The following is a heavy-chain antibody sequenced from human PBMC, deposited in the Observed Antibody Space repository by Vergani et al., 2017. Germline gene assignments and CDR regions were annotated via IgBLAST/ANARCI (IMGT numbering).Heavy chain of an antibody. CDR1: GDSISSNSAA. CDR2: TYYRFKWFN. D-gene: IGHD6-13*01. Sequence: QVHLQQSGPGLVKPSQTLSLTCAISGDSISSNSAAWSWIRQSPSRGLEWLGRTYYRFKWFNDYTISVKSRMNINPDTSKNQFSLQLDSVTPEDTAVYFCARGDSSRRAFDIWGQGTMVTVSS. V-gene: IGHV6-1*01. CDR3: ARGDSSRRAFDI. J-gene: IGHJ3*02.